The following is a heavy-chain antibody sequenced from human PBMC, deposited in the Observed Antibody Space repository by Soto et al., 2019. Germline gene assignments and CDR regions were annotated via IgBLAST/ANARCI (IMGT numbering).Heavy chain of an antibody. D-gene: IGHD3-10*01. Sequence: GGSLRLSCAASGFTFSSYAMHWVRQAPGKGLEWVAVISYDGSNKYYADSVKGRFTISRDNSKNTLYLQMNSLRAEDTAVYYCARDGLWCGELNPLTYYFDYWGQGTLVTVS. CDR2: ISYDGSNK. V-gene: IGHV3-30-3*01. CDR1: GFTFSSYA. J-gene: IGHJ4*02. CDR3: ARDGLWCGELNPLTYYFDY.